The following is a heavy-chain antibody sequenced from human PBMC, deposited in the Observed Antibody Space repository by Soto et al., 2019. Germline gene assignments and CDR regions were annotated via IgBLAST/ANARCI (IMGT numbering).Heavy chain of an antibody. J-gene: IGHJ6*02. Sequence: ASVKVSCKASGYSLSGYYLHWVRQAPGQGPEWMGWIRSYNGNTNYAQKIQGRVTMSTDTATSTVYMELRSLRPDDTAVYYCATDGYCSSGTCCTNPFEYNYHGMDVWGQGTTVTVSS. CDR3: ATDGYCSSGTCCTNPFEYNYHGMDV. D-gene: IGHD2-2*02. CDR1: GYSLSGYY. CDR2: IRSYNGNT. V-gene: IGHV1-18*01.